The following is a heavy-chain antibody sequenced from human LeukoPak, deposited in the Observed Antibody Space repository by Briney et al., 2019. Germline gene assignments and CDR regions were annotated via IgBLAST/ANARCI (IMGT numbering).Heavy chain of an antibody. J-gene: IGHJ4*02. Sequence: PGGSLRLSCAASGFTFSSYAMSWVRQAPGKGLEWVSAISGSGGSTYYADSVKGRFTISRDNSKNTLYLQMNSLRAEDTAVYYCARSFSGISGYYFDYWGQGTLVTVSS. D-gene: IGHD1-26*01. CDR3: ARSFSGISGYYFDY. CDR2: ISGSGGST. CDR1: GFTFSSYA. V-gene: IGHV3-23*01.